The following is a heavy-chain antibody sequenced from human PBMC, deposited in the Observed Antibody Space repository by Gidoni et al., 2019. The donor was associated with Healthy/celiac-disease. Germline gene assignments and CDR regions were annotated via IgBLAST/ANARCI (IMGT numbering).Heavy chain of an antibody. J-gene: IGHJ4*02. Sequence: QLQLQESGPGLVKPSETLSLTCTVSGGSISSSYWSWIRQPPGKGLEWIGYIYYSGSPHYNPSLKGRVTISVDTSKNQFSLKLSSVTAADTAVYYCARGSPRHIVVVTAIDFDYWGQGTLVTVSS. CDR3: ARGSPRHIVVVTAIDFDY. V-gene: IGHV4-59*01. CDR2: IYYSGSP. D-gene: IGHD2-21*02. CDR1: GGSISSSY.